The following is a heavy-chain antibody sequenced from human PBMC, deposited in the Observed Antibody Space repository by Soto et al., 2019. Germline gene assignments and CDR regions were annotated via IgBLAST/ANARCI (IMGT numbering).Heavy chain of an antibody. D-gene: IGHD2-21*02. V-gene: IGHV4-39*01. CDR1: GDSISRSDYS. CDR3: ATFLFSGRPSTAFHS. J-gene: IGHJ4*02. CDR2: FYYTGTT. Sequence: SETLSLTCTVSGDSISRSDYSWGWLRQPTGKELEWIGSFYYTGTTYCNPPFNTRVTLFVDTSKNQFSLKMISLTATDTALYYCATFLFSGRPSTAFHSWGQGTLVTVSS.